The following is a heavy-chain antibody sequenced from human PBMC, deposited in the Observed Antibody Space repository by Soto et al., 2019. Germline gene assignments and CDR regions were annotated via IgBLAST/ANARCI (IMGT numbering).Heavy chain of an antibody. V-gene: IGHV4-59*01. CDR2: IYYSGST. D-gene: IGHD3-16*02. J-gene: IGHJ5*02. Sequence: QVQLQESGPGLVKPSETLSLTCTVSGGSISSYYWSWIRQPPGKGLEWIGYIYYSGSTNYNPSLKSRVTISVDTSKNQFSLKLNSVTAADTAVYYCARAYRTRVNWFDPWGQGTLVTVSS. CDR1: GGSISSYY. CDR3: ARAYRTRVNWFDP.